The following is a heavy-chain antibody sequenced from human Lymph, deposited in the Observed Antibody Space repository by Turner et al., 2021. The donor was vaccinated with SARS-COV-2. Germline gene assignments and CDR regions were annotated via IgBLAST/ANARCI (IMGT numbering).Heavy chain of an antibody. CDR1: GSTFSSYA. V-gene: IGHV3-30-3*01. D-gene: IGHD5-12*01. Sequence: QVQLVESGGGVFQLGRSLRLSCPASGSTFSSYAMHWFGKAPGKGLEWVAVISYDGSNKYNADSVKGRFTISRDNSKNTLYLQMNSLRAEDTAVYYCARDSCYEHYYYDYWGQGTLVTVSS. CDR3: ARDSCYEHYYYDY. J-gene: IGHJ4*02. CDR2: ISYDGSNK.